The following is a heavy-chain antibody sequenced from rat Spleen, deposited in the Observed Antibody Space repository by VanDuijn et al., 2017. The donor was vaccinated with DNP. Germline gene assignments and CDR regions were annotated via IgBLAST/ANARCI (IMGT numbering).Heavy chain of an antibody. CDR1: GFTFSDYN. V-gene: IGHV5-7*01. Sequence: EVQLVESGGGLVQPGRSLKLSCAASGFTFSDYNMAWVRQAPKKGLEWVATISYDGSSTYYRDSVKGRFTISRDNAKSTLYLQMDSLRSEDTATYYCARDQGGALAWGQGVMVTVSS. J-gene: IGHJ2*01. CDR2: ISYDGSST. CDR3: ARDQGGALA.